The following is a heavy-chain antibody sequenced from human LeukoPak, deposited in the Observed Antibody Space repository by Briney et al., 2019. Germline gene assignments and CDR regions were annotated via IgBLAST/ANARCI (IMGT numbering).Heavy chain of an antibody. CDR3: ARALNDAFDI. J-gene: IGHJ3*02. CDR1: GFTFRDYY. CDR2: ITSSGGAM. Sequence: GGSLRLSCGASGFTFRDYYMGWIRQAPGKGLEWVLYITSSGGAMYYADSVGGRFTISRDNAKNLLFLQMNSLRVEDTAVYYCARALNDAFDIWGQGTMVTVSS. V-gene: IGHV3-11*01.